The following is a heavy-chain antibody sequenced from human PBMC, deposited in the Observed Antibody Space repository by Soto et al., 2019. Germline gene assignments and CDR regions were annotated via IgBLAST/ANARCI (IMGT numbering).Heavy chain of an antibody. D-gene: IGHD6-13*01. J-gene: IGHJ6*02. CDR2: ISGSGGST. CDR1: GFTFSSYA. V-gene: IGHV3-23*01. CDR3: EKEGIIAARRANYYYYGMDV. Sequence: GGSLRLSCAASGFTFSSYAMSWVRQAPGKGLEWVSAISGSGGSTYYADSVKGRFTISRDNSKNTLYLQMNSLRAEDTAVYYCEKEGIIAARRANYYYYGMDVWGQGTTVTVS.